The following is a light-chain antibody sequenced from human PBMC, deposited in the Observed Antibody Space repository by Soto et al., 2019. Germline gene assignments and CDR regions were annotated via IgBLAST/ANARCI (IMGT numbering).Light chain of an antibody. CDR3: SSYTSPTTYV. Sequence: QSVLTQPASVSGSPGQSITISCTGTSSDIGAYNYDSWYQQHHPGEAPKLIIYDVSHRPPGVSNRFSGSKSGNTASLTISGLQTEDEADYYCSSYTSPTTYVFGTGTKVTVL. V-gene: IGLV2-14*03. CDR2: DVS. CDR1: SSDIGAYNY. J-gene: IGLJ1*01.